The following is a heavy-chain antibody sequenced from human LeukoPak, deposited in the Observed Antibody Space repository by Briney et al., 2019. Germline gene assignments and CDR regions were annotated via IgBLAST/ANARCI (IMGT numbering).Heavy chain of an antibody. V-gene: IGHV4-59*12. Sequence: PSETLSLTCTVSGGSISSYYWSWIRQPPGKGLEWTGYIYYSGSTNYNPSLKSRLTISIDTSENQFSLKLSSVTATDTAVYYCAREYSSSSGRRAFDIWGQGTMVTVSS. D-gene: IGHD6-6*01. CDR2: IYYSGST. CDR3: AREYSSSSGRRAFDI. J-gene: IGHJ3*02. CDR1: GGSISSYY.